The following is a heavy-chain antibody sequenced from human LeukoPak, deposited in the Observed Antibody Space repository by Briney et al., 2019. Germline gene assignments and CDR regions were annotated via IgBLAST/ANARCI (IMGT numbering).Heavy chain of an antibody. Sequence: GGSLRLSCTASGFKFDDYGMTWVRQAPGKGLEWVSTISSNGGSTDYADFVKGRFTISRDNSKNTLYLQMNNLRVEDTALYYCAKAQRGFDDFWSGYDSWGQGTLVTVSS. D-gene: IGHD3-3*01. J-gene: IGHJ4*02. CDR3: AKAQRGFDDFWSGYDS. V-gene: IGHV3-23*01. CDR2: ISSNGGST. CDR1: GFKFDDYG.